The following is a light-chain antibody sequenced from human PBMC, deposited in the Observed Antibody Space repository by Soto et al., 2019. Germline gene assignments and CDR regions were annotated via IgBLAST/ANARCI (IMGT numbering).Light chain of an antibody. CDR1: QSVSSN. J-gene: IGKJ5*01. CDR3: QQYGSSIT. Sequence: EIVMTQSPATLSVSPGDRATLSCRASQSVSSNLAWYQQRPGQAPRLLIYGASTRATGIPARFSGSGSGTDFTLTISRLEPEDFAVYYCQQYGSSITFGQGTRLEIK. V-gene: IGKV3-15*01. CDR2: GAS.